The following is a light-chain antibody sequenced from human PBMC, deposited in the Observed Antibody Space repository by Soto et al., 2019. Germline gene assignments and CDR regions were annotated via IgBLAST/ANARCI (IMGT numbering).Light chain of an antibody. CDR3: QVGDSSSDVI. V-gene: IGLV3-21*04. CDR2: YDS. J-gene: IGLJ2*01. Sequence: SYELTQPPSVSVAPGKTARITCGGNNIGSKSVHWYQQKPGQAPVLVIYYDSDRPSGIPERFSGSNSGNTATLTISRVEAGDEADYYCQVGDSSSDVIFGGGTKLTVL. CDR1: NIGSKS.